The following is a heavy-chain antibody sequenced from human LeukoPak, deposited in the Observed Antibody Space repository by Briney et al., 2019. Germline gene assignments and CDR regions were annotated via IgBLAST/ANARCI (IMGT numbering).Heavy chain of an antibody. CDR2: INPNSGGT. J-gene: IGHJ4*02. V-gene: IGHV1-2*02. D-gene: IGHD2-2*01. Sequence: SVKVSCKASGYTFTGYFMHWVRQAPGQGLEWMGWINPNSGGTNYAQKFQGRVTMTRDTSISTAYMELSRLRSDDTAVYYCARDGSVDQLLFTDYWGQGTLVTVSS. CDR3: ARDGSVDQLLFTDY. CDR1: GYTFTGYF.